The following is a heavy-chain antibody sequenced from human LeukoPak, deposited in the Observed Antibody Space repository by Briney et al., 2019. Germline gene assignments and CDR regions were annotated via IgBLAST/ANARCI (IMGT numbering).Heavy chain of an antibody. J-gene: IGHJ5*02. V-gene: IGHV3-23*01. CDR3: AKCGAYGAHGLVFDP. D-gene: IGHD4-17*01. CDR2: ISSSGGST. CDR1: GFTFSSCA. Sequence: GGSLRLSCAASGFTFSSCAMSWVRQAPGKGLEWVSAISSSGGSTYYAGSVKGRFTISRDNSKNTLYLQMNSLRAEDTAVYYCAKCGAYGAHGLVFDPWGQGTLVTVSS.